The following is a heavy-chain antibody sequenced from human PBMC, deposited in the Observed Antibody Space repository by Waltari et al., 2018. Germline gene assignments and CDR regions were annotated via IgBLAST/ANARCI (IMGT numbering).Heavy chain of an antibody. J-gene: IGHJ4*02. D-gene: IGHD6-19*01. CDR3: ARGSSAGY. CDR2: IKQDGREK. Sequence: EVQLVESGGGLVQPGGSLRLACAASGFTFSSSWMSWVRQAPGKGLEWVANIKQDGREKYYVGSVKGRFTISRDNAKNSLYLQMNSLRAEDTAVYYCARGSSAGYWGQGTLVTVSS. CDR1: GFTFSSSW. V-gene: IGHV3-7*04.